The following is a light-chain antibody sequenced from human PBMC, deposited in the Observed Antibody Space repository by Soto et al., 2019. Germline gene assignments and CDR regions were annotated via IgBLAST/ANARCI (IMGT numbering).Light chain of an antibody. CDR1: SSNIGAGYD. CDR2: GNI. CDR3: QSYDNSLSGYV. J-gene: IGLJ1*01. V-gene: IGLV1-40*01. Sequence: QSVLTQPPSVSATPGQTVTISCTGSSSNIGAGYDVHWYQQLPGTAPKLLIYGNINRPSGVPDRFSGSKSGTSASLAIAGLQAEDEADYYCQSYDNSLSGYVFGTGTKVTVL.